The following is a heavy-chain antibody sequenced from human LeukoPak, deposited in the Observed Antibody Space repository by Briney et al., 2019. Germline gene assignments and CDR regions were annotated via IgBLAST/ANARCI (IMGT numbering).Heavy chain of an antibody. V-gene: IGHV1-46*01. CDR1: GYTFTSYY. CDR3: ARAGGVGVSDY. D-gene: IGHD3-16*01. Sequence: ASVKVSCKASGYTFTSYYMHWVRQAPGQGLEWMGIINPSGGSTSYAQKFQGRVTMTRDASTSTVYMELSSLRSEDTAVYYCARAGGVGVSDYWGQGTLVTVSS. J-gene: IGHJ4*02. CDR2: INPSGGST.